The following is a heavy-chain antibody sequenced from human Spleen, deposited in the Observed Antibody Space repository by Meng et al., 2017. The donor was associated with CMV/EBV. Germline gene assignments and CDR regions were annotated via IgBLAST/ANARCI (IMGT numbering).Heavy chain of an antibody. V-gene: IGHV1-2*02. CDR2: INPNSGGT. J-gene: IGHJ6*02. CDR1: GDTFGRYS. CDR3: ARDGGMDV. Sequence: ASVQVSCKASGDTFGRYSVSWVRQAPGQGLEWMGWINPNSGGTNYAQKFQGRVTMTRDTSISTAYMELSSLRSDDTAVYYCARDGGMDVWGQGTTVTVSS.